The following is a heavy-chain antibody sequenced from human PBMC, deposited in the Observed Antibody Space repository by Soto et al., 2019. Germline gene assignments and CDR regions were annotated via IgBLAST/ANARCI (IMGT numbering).Heavy chain of an antibody. CDR2: ISYDGSNK. CDR1: GFTFSSYG. D-gene: IGHD5-12*01. J-gene: IGHJ4*02. Sequence: QVQLVESGGGVVQPGRSLRLSCAASGFTFSSYGMHWVRQAPGKGLEWVAVISYDGSNKYYADSVKGRFTISRDNSKNTLYLQMHSLRAEDTAVYYCARGYRGYDSTFDYWGQEALVTVSS. V-gene: IGHV3-30*03. CDR3: ARGYRGYDSTFDY.